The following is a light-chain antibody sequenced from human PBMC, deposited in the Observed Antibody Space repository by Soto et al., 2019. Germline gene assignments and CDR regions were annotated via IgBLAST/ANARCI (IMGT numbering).Light chain of an antibody. J-gene: IGKJ5*01. CDR1: QRVSSSY. V-gene: IGKV3D-7*01. CDR3: QQYNNWPPVT. Sequence: PGERVTLSCRASQRVSSSYLTWYQQKPGQAPRLLIYGASTRATGIPARFSGSGSGTDFTLTISSLQPEDFAVYYCQQYNNWPPVTFGQGTRLEIK. CDR2: GAS.